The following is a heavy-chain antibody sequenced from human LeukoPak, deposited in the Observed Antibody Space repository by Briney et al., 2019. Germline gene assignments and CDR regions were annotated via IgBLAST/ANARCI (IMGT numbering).Heavy chain of an antibody. J-gene: IGHJ4*02. Sequence: SSETLSFTCGVSGGSITSTNYWTWVRQPPGKGLEWIGEVNLQGSTNYNPSLMGRVAISVDMSENHISLQLTSVTAADTAVYYCAREGGPYRPLDYSGQGTLVTVSS. CDR2: VNLQGST. CDR3: AREGGPYRPLDY. V-gene: IGHV4-4*02. CDR1: GGSITSTNY.